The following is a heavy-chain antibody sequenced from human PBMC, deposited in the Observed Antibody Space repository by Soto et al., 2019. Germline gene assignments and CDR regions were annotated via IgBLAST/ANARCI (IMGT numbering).Heavy chain of an antibody. CDR1: GFTFDDYA. J-gene: IGHJ4*02. CDR2: ISWNSGTV. CDR3: AKGGYTSSSRFFDS. Sequence: EVQLVESGGGQVQPGRSLRLSCAASGFTFDDYAMHWVRQAPGKGLEWVSGISWNSGTVGYADSVRGRFTISRDNAKNSLYLQMNSLRAEDTALYYCAKGGYTSSSRFFDSWGQGTLVTVSS. V-gene: IGHV3-9*01. D-gene: IGHD6-6*01.